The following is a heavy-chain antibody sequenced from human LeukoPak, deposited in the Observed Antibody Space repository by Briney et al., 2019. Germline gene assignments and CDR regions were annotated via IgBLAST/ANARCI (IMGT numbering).Heavy chain of an antibody. D-gene: IGHD3-22*01. CDR3: ARPHRTYYYDSSGYYFPLDY. CDR2: IIPIFGTA. J-gene: IGHJ4*02. CDR1: GGTFISYA. Sequence: SVKVSCKASGGTFISYAISWVRQAPGQWLEWMGGIIPIFGTANYAQKFQGRVTITTDESTSTAYMELSSLRSEDTAVYYCARPHRTYYYDSSGYYFPLDYWGQGTLVTVSS. V-gene: IGHV1-69*05.